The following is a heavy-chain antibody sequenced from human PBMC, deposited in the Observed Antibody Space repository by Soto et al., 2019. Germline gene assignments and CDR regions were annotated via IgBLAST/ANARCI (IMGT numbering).Heavy chain of an antibody. CDR1: GFTFSDHY. D-gene: IGHD2-15*01. CDR2: IRTKTNSYLT. V-gene: IGHV3-72*01. CDR3: ARDSSSCSGGKCYFDY. J-gene: IGHJ4*02. Sequence: GGSLRLSCAASGFTFSDHYLDWLRQAPGKGLEWVGRIRTKTNSYLTEYAASVKGRFTISRDDSKSSLYLQMNSLKAEDTAVYYCARDSSSCSGGKCYFDYWGQGDLVTGS.